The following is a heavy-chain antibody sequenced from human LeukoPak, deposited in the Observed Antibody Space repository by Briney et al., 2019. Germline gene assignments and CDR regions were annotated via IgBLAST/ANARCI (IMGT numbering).Heavy chain of an antibody. CDR2: ISGSGGST. D-gene: IGHD2-2*01. V-gene: IGHV3-23*01. J-gene: IGHJ4*02. Sequence: GGSLRLSCAASGFTFSSYAMSWVRQAPGKGLEWVSAISGSGGSTYYADSVKGRFTISRDNSKNTLYLQMNSLRAEDTAVYYCAKVKSVVPAANSDYWGQGTLVTVSS. CDR3: AKVKSVVPAANSDY. CDR1: GFTFSSYA.